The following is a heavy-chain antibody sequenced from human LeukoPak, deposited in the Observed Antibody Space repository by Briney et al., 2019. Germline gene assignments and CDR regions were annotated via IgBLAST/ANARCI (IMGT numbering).Heavy chain of an antibody. CDR1: GFTFSSYE. D-gene: IGHD2-15*01. V-gene: IGHV3-48*03. Sequence: PGGSLRLSCAASGFTFSSYEMNWVRQAPGKGLEWVSYNSSRGTTIYNADSVKGRFTISRDNAKNSLYLQMNSLRAEDTAVYYCARDSIVDGAFDIWGQGTMVTVSS. CDR2: NSSRGTTI. J-gene: IGHJ3*02. CDR3: ARDSIVDGAFDI.